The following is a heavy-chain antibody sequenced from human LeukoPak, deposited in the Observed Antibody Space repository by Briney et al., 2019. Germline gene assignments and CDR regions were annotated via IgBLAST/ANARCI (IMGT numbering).Heavy chain of an antibody. D-gene: IGHD3-10*01. CDR1: GYSISSGYY. J-gene: IGHJ4*02. Sequence: SETLSLTCSVSGYSISSGYYWGCIRQSPGKGLEWIGSMYHTGTAYYNPSLKSRVTISLDTSKNQFSLKLRSVTGADTAVYYCARTSSGSGSYSDYWGQGTLVTVSS. CDR2: MYHTGTA. CDR3: ARTSSGSGSYSDY. V-gene: IGHV4-38-2*02.